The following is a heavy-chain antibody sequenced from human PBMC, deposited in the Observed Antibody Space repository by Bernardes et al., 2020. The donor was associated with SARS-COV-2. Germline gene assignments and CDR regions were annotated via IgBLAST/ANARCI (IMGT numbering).Heavy chain of an antibody. D-gene: IGHD2-2*01. CDR1: GFTFNNYA. V-gene: IGHV3-23*01. CDR2: FSASSGNT. J-gene: IGHJ4*02. Sequence: GGSLRLSCSASGFTFNNYAMSWVRQVPRKGLEWVSPFSASSGNTYHADSVKGRFTISRDSSKNTLYLQMNSLGAEDTGVYYCAKRYCTSTSCHYYFDRWGRGTLVTVSP. CDR3: AKRYCTSTSCHYYFDR.